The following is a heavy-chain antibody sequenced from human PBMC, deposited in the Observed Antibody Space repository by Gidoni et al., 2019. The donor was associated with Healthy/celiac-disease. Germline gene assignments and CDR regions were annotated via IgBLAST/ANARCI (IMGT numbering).Heavy chain of an antibody. J-gene: IGHJ4*02. CDR2: IYWNDDK. V-gene: IGHV2-5*01. CDR1: GFSLSPSGVG. CDR3: AHRPSIAARRYYFDY. D-gene: IGHD6-6*01. Sequence: QITLKESGPTLVKPTQTLTLTCTFSGFSLSPSGVGVGWIRQPPGKALEWLALIYWNDDKRYSPSLKSRLTITKDTSKNQVVLTMTNMDPVDTATYYCAHRPSIAARRYYFDYWGQGTLVTVSS.